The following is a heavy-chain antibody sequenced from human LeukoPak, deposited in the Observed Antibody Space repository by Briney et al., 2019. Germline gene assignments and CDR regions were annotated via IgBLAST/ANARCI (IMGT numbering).Heavy chain of an antibody. Sequence: GGSLRLSCRGSGFTFGDYAVTWVRQAPGKGLQWVGFIRSEEYGGTPDYATSVKGRFTMSRENSQSIAYLQMNSLRTEDTAVYYCTRALRGWTGYSDFWGQGTLVPVSS. CDR1: GFTFGDYA. V-gene: IGHV3-49*04. CDR2: IRSEEYGGTP. J-gene: IGHJ4*02. D-gene: IGHD6-19*01. CDR3: TRALRGWTGYSDF.